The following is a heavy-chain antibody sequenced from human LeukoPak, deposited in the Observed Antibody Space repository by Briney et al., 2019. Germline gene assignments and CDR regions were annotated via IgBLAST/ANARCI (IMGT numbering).Heavy chain of an antibody. V-gene: IGHV3-21*01. D-gene: IGHD6-19*01. Sequence: GGSLRLSCAASGFTFSSYSMNWVRQAPGKGLEWVSSISSSSSYIYYADSVKGRFTISRDNAKNSLYLQMNSLRAEDTAVYYRARDLGSGWYYFDYWGQGTLVTVSS. J-gene: IGHJ4*02. CDR3: ARDLGSGWYYFDY. CDR1: GFTFSSYS. CDR2: ISSSSSYI.